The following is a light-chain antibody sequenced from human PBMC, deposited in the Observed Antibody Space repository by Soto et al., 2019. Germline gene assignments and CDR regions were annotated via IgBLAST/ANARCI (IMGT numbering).Light chain of an antibody. CDR3: QQRSNWPPT. J-gene: IGKJ5*01. CDR2: DAS. CDR1: QSVSSY. V-gene: IGKV3-11*01. Sequence: EIVLTQSPATLSLSPGERATLSCRASQSVSSYLAWYQQKPGQAPRLLIYDASNRATGIPARFSGSGSETDFTLTISSREPEDFAVYYCQQRSNWPPTFGQGTRLEIK.